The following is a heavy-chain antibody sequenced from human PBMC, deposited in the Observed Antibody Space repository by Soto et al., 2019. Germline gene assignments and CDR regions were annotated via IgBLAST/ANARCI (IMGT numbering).Heavy chain of an antibody. CDR2: VYYSDSI. Sequence: SETLSLTCTVSGGSLSSYYWSWIRQAPGKELEKLGYVYYSDSINYNPSFKSRVTISVDTSRNQFFLTLNSMTAADTAVYYCATILTTMTPEEHYYYGFDVWGQGTTVTVSS. V-gene: IGHV4-59*08. CDR3: ATILTTMTPEEHYYYGFDV. D-gene: IGHD4-17*01. J-gene: IGHJ6*02. CDR1: GGSLSSYY.